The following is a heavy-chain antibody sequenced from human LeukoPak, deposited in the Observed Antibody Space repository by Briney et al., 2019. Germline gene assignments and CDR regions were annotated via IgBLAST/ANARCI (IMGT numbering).Heavy chain of an antibody. J-gene: IGHJ4*02. D-gene: IGHD6-13*01. CDR2: IKEDGSEK. V-gene: IGHV3-7*01. Sequence: PGGSLRLFCAACGFRFSNYWMMWVREAPGEGREGVANIKEDGSEKYYVDSVKGRFTISRDNARISLSLQMNSLRAEDTAVYYCASGRQLGYWGQGTLVTVSS. CDR1: GFRFSNYW. CDR3: ASGRQLGY.